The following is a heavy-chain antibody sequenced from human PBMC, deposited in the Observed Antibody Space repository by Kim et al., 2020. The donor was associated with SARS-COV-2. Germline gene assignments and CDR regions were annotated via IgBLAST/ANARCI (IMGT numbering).Heavy chain of an antibody. V-gene: IGHV3-49*04. CDR3: TRPLTMVRGVIITSPYWYFDL. J-gene: IGHJ2*01. CDR2: IRSTAYGGTT. D-gene: IGHD3-10*01. CDR1: GFTFGDYA. Sequence: GGSLRLSCTASGFTFGDYAMSWVRQAPGKGLEWVGFIRSTAYGGTTEYAASVKGRFTISRDDSKSIAYLQMNSLKTEDTAVYYCTRPLTMVRGVIITSPYWYFDLWGRGTLVTVSS.